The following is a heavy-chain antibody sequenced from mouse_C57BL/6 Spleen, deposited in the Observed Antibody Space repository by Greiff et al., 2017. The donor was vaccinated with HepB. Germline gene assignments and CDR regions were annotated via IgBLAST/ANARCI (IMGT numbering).Heavy chain of an antibody. Sequence: VKLQESGPGLVQPSQRLSITCTVSGFSLTSYGVHWVRQSPGKGLEWLGVIWRGGSTDYKAAFMSRLSITKDNSKSQVFLKMNSLQADDTAIYYCATADGYSFAYWSQGPLVTVSA. CDR3: ATADGYSFAY. V-gene: IGHV2-5*01. J-gene: IGHJ3*01. D-gene: IGHD2-3*01. CDR1: GFSLTSYG. CDR2: IWRGGST.